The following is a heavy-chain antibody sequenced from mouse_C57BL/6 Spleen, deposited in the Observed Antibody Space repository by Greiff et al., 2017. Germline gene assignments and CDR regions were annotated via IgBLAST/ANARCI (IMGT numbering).Heavy chain of an antibody. CDR1: GYTFTSYW. J-gene: IGHJ2*01. V-gene: IGHV1-69*01. CDR3: ARSGGWVDY. Sequence: VKLQQPGAELVMPGASVKLSCKASGYTFTSYWMHWVKQRPGQGLEWIGEIDPSDSYTNYNQKFKGKSTLTVDKSSSTAYMQLSSLTSEDSAVYYCARSGGWVDYWGQGTTLTVSS. D-gene: IGHD3-3*01. CDR2: IDPSDSYT.